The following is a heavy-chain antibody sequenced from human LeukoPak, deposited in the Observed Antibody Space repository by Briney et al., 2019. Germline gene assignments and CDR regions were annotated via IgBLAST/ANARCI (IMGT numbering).Heavy chain of an antibody. V-gene: IGHV3-23*01. Sequence: GGSLRLSCAASGFTFSTYAMNWVRQAPGKGLEWVSATSGSATGSVTTYYTDSVKGRFTISRDNAKNSLYPQMNSLRAEDTAVYYCARTNSGYSYDPTVDYWGQGTLVTVSS. CDR1: GFTFSTYA. CDR3: ARTNSGYSYDPTVDY. D-gene: IGHD5-18*01. CDR2: TSGSATGSVTT. J-gene: IGHJ4*02.